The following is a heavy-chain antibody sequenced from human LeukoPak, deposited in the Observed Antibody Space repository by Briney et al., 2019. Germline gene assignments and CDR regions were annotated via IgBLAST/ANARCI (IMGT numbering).Heavy chain of an antibody. V-gene: IGHV1-18*01. CDR2: ISAYNGNT. D-gene: IGHD5-12*01. J-gene: IGHJ4*02. CDR3: ARDPGLVATINFDY. Sequence: ASVKVSCKASGYTFTSYGISWVRQAPGQGLGWMGWISAYNGNTNYAQKLQGRVTMTTDTSTSTAYMELRSLRSDNTAVYYCARDPGLVATINFDYWGQGTLVTVSS. CDR1: GYTFTSYG.